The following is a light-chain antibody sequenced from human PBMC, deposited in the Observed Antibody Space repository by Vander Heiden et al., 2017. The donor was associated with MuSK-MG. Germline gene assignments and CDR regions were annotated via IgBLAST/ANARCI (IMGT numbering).Light chain of an antibody. V-gene: IGKV3-11*01. CDR1: QSVSSY. CDR2: DAS. J-gene: IGKJ4*01. Sequence: EIVLTQSPATLSLSPGERATLSCRASQSVSSYLAWFQQNPGQAPRLLIHDASSGSGTDFTLTISSLEPEDVAVYYCQQRSNWPLTFGGGTKVEIK. CDR3: QQRSNWPLT.